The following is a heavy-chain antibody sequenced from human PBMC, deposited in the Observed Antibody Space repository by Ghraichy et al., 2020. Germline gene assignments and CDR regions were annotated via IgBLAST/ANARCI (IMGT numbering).Heavy chain of an antibody. CDR2: IYYSGST. CDR3: ARQHITMLSWFDP. CDR1: GGSISSYY. J-gene: IGHJ5*02. D-gene: IGHD3-10*02. Sequence: LETLSLTCTVSGGSISSYYWSWIRQPPGKGLEWIGYIYYSGSTNYNPSLKSRVTISVDTSKNQFSLKLSSVTAADTAVYYCARQHITMLSWFDPWGQGTLVTVSS. V-gene: IGHV4-59*08.